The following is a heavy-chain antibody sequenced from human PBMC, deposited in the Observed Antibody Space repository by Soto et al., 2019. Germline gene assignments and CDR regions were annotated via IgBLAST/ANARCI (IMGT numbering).Heavy chain of an antibody. CDR3: AQRLGSRGSFDY. J-gene: IGHJ4*02. Sequence: ESGPTLVNPTQTLTLTCTFSGFSLRTSGVGVGWIRQPPGKAPEWLALIYWNDDKRYSPSLKSRLTITKDTFKNQVVLTMTDMDPVDTGTYYCAQRLGSRGSFDYWGQGSLVTVSS. V-gene: IGHV2-5*01. CDR2: IYWNDDK. CDR1: GFSLRTSGVG. D-gene: IGHD6-25*01.